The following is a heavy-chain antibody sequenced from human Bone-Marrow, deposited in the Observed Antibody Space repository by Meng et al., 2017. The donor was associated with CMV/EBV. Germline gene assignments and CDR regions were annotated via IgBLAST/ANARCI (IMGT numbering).Heavy chain of an antibody. D-gene: IGHD1-26*01. CDR3: ARTGGISKWERQHYFDY. CDR1: GFTFSSYA. Sequence: GESLKISCAASGFTFSSYAMHWVRQAPGKGLEWVAVISYDGSNKYYADSVKGRFTISRDNSKNTLYLQMNSLRAEDTAVYYCARTGGISKWERQHYFDYWVQGPLVTVPS. CDR2: ISYDGSNK. V-gene: IGHV3-30-3*01. J-gene: IGHJ4*02.